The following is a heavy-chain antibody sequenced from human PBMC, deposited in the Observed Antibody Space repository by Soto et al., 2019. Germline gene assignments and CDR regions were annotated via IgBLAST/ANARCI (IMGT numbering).Heavy chain of an antibody. D-gene: IGHD1-26*01. Sequence: LQTLSLTCVISGDSVSSNSAAWDWIRQSPSRGLAWLSRTYSPTKWYKDHAVSLKSRITNNPDKSKNQFSLQLNSVTPEDPAVYYCARVSIIGSYSHFDYWGQGTLVTVSS. V-gene: IGHV6-1*01. CDR3: ARVSIIGSYSHFDY. CDR1: GDSVSSNSAA. CDR2: TYSPTKWYK. J-gene: IGHJ4*01.